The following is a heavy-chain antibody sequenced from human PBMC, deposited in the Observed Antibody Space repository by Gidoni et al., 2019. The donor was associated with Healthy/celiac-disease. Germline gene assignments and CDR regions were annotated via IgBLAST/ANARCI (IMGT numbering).Heavy chain of an antibody. CDR2: TYHSGST. V-gene: IGHV4-4*02. Sequence: QVQLQESGPGLVKPSGTLSLTCAVSGVSISSSNWWSWVRQPPGKGLEWIGETYHSGSTNYNPSLKSRVTISVDKSKNQFSLKLSSVTAADTAVYYCARLRITMVRGVINDAFDIWGQGTMVTVSS. CDR3: ARLRITMVRGVINDAFDI. CDR1: GVSISSSNW. J-gene: IGHJ3*02. D-gene: IGHD3-10*01.